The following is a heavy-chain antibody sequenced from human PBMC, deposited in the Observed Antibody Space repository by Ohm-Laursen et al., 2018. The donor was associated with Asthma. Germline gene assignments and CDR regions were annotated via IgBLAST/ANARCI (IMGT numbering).Heavy chain of an antibody. CDR1: KFTFSNHW. J-gene: IGHJ4*02. V-gene: IGHV3-7*01. Sequence: SLRLSCAASKFTFSNHWMNWVRQAPGKGLEWVANINPDGRETRHVDSVKGRFTISRDNAKDSLSLQMSSLRVEDTAVYYCAKAVKGSRPFNYWGQGTLVTVSS. CDR3: AKAVKGSRPFNY. CDR2: INPDGRET. D-gene: IGHD4-11*01.